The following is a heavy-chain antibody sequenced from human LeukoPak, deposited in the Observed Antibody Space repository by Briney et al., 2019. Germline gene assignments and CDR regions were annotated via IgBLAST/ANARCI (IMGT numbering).Heavy chain of an antibody. V-gene: IGHV4-61*02. CDR2: IYTSERT. D-gene: IGHD3-22*01. Sequence: SETLSLTCTVSGGSISSSGYYWSWIRQPAGKGLEWIGRIYTSERTNYNPSLKSRVTISVDTSKNEFSLKLSSVTAADTAVYYCARGQWLPVFDFWGQGTLVTVSS. CDR3: ARGQWLPVFDF. J-gene: IGHJ4*02. CDR1: GGSISSSGYY.